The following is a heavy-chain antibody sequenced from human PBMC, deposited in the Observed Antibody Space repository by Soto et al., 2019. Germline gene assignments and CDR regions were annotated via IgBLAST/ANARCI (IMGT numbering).Heavy chain of an antibody. V-gene: IGHV3-33*01. Sequence: VQLVESGGGVVQPGRSLRLSCAASGFTFSSYGMHWVRQAPGKGLEWVAVIWYDGSNKYDADSVKGRFTISRDNSKNTLYLQMNSLRAEDTAVYYCARDPPIYSGSDPLLGYYYYYGMDVWGQGTTVTVSS. CDR2: IWYDGSNK. J-gene: IGHJ6*02. D-gene: IGHD1-26*01. CDR3: ARDPPIYSGSDPLLGYYYYYGMDV. CDR1: GFTFSSYG.